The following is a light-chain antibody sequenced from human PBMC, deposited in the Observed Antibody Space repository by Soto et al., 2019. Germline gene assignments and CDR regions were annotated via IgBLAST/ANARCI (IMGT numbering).Light chain of an antibody. Sequence: DIQMTQSPSSLSASVGDRVTITCRASQSISSYLNWYQQKPGKAPKLLIYAASSLQSGVPSRCIGGGSATAYSLTISSLQTEDFATYYCQQSYSTPYTFGQGTKLEIK. CDR1: QSISSY. J-gene: IGKJ2*01. CDR2: AAS. V-gene: IGKV1-39*01. CDR3: QQSYSTPYT.